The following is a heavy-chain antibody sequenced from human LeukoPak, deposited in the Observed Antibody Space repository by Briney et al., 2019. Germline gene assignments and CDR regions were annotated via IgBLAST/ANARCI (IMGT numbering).Heavy chain of an antibody. Sequence: AGGSLRLSCAASGFTFSSYAMSWVRQAPGKGLEWVSAISGSGGSTYYADSVKGRFTISRDNSMNTLYLQMNSLRADDTAVYYCAKDRYPHYYDSLNDAFDIWGQGTMVTVSS. V-gene: IGHV3-23*01. CDR1: GFTFSSYA. CDR3: AKDRYPHYYDSLNDAFDI. J-gene: IGHJ3*02. D-gene: IGHD3-22*01. CDR2: ISGSGGST.